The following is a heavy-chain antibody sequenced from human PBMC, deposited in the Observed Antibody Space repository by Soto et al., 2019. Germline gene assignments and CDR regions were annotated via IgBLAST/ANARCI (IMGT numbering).Heavy chain of an antibody. CDR3: ARLYTGYEAFDY. V-gene: IGHV4-30-4*01. CDR1: GGSINSGDYY. D-gene: IGHD5-12*01. J-gene: IGHJ4*02. CDR2: IYYSGST. Sequence: SETLSLTCSVSGGSINSGDYYWSWIRQSPGKGLEWIGYIYYSGSTYYNPSLKSRSTISIDTSKNQFFLDVDSVTAADTAVYYCARLYTGYEAFDYWGQGTLVTV.